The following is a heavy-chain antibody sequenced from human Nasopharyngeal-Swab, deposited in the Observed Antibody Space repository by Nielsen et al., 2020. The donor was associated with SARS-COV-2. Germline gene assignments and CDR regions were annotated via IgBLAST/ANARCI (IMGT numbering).Heavy chain of an antibody. CDR2: IGSDYHNV. J-gene: IGHJ4*02. Sequence: GESLKISCAASGFSFSIYGMSWVRQAPGKGLEWVSYIGSDYHNVHYAGSVKGRFTISRDNAKNSLYLQMNSLRDEDTAVYYCARDTILTPDYWGQGTLVTVSS. CDR3: ARDTILTPDY. CDR1: GFSFSIYG. V-gene: IGHV3-48*02. D-gene: IGHD3-9*01.